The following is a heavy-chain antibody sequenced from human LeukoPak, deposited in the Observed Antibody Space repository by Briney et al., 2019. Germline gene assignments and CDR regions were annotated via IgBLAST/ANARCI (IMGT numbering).Heavy chain of an antibody. D-gene: IGHD3-10*01. CDR1: GYSISSGYH. J-gene: IGHJ2*01. CDR2: VYHSGAT. V-gene: IGHV4-38-2*02. Sequence: SSETLSLTCKVSGYSISSGYHWGWIRQSPGKGLEWIGTVYHSGATYYNASLKSRLTISMDTSKNDFSLKLSAGTAADTAVYYCARATSSYHWYFDLWGRGTLVRVSS. CDR3: ARATSSYHWYFDL.